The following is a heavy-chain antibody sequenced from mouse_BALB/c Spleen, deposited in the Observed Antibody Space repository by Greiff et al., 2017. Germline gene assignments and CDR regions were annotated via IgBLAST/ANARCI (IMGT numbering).Heavy chain of an antibody. CDR3: ARGDDYPFAY. J-gene: IGHJ3*01. V-gene: IGHV5-6-5*01. CDR2: ISSGGST. CDR1: GFTFSSYA. D-gene: IGHD2-4*01. Sequence: DVHLVESGGGLVKPGGSLKLSCAASGFTFSSYAMSWVRQTPEKRLEWVASISSGGSTYYPDSVKGRFTISRDNARNILYLQMSSLRSEDTAMYYCARGDDYPFAYWGQGTLVTVSA.